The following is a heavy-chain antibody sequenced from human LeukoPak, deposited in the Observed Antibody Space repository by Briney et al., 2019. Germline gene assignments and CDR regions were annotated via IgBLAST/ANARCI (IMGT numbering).Heavy chain of an antibody. CDR3: ARVGNSNWPYYYYYYMDV. Sequence: PSETLSLTCSVSGRSISSYYWSWLRQPPGKGLEWIGYIYYSGSPNYNPSLKRRVTISIDMSKNQFSLRLSSVTAADTAVYYCARVGNSNWPYYYYYYMDVWGKGTTVTTSS. CDR2: IYYSGSP. V-gene: IGHV4-59*01. D-gene: IGHD6-13*01. CDR1: GRSISSYY. J-gene: IGHJ6*03.